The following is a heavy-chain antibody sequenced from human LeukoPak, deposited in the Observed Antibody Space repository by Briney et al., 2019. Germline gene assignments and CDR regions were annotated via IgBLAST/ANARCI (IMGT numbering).Heavy chain of an antibody. CDR2: INPNSGGT. Sequence: ASVKVSCKASGSTFINFFMHWERQAPGQGLEWMGWINPNSGGTNHAQKFQGRVTMTRDTSISTAYMELSSLRADDTAVYFCARGTEGGSGWDLTYWGQGTLVTVSS. CDR3: ARGTEGGSGWDLTY. D-gene: IGHD6-19*01. J-gene: IGHJ4*02. CDR1: GSTFINFF. V-gene: IGHV1-2*02.